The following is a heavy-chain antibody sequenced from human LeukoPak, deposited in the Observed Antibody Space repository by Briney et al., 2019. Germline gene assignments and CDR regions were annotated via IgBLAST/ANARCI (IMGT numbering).Heavy chain of an antibody. CDR2: IIPIFGTA. D-gene: IGHD3-16*01. CDR1: GGTFSSYA. V-gene: IGHV1-69*05. J-gene: IGHJ4*02. CDR3: ARERGLREYYFDY. Sequence: SVKVPCKASGGTFSSYAISWVRQAPGQGLEWMGRIIPIFGTANYAQKFQGRVTITTDESTSTAYMELSSLRSEDTAVYYCARERGLREYYFDYWGQGTLVTVSS.